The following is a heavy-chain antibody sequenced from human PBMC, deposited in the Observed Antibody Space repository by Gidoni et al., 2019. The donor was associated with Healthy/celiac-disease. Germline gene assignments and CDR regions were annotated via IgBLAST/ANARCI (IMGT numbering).Heavy chain of an antibody. CDR1: GFTFSSYS. CDR3: ARVYGDYARYYFDY. Sequence: EVQLVESGGGWVQPGGSLRLSCAASGFTFSSYSMNWVRQAPGKGLEWVSYISSSSSTIYYADSVKGRFTISRDNAKNSLYLQMNSLRDEDTAVYYCARVYGDYARYYFDYWGQGTLVTVSS. CDR2: ISSSSSTI. D-gene: IGHD4-17*01. V-gene: IGHV3-48*02. J-gene: IGHJ4*02.